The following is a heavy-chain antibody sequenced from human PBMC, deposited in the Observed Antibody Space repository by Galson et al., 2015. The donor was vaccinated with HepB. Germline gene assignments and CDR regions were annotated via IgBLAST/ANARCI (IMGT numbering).Heavy chain of an antibody. Sequence: SVKVSCKASGYTFTSYGISWVRQAPGQGLEWMGWINPNSGGTNYAQKFQGWVTMTRDTSISTAYMELSRLRSDDTAVYYCARANQIPRYCSSTSCYAVGWFDPWGQGTLVTVSS. J-gene: IGHJ5*02. CDR1: GYTFTSYG. V-gene: IGHV1-2*04. CDR3: ARANQIPRYCSSTSCYAVGWFDP. D-gene: IGHD2-2*01. CDR2: INPNSGGT.